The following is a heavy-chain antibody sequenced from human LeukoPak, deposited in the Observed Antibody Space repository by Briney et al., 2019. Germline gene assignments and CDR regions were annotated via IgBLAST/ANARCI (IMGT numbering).Heavy chain of an antibody. Sequence: PGGSLRLSCAASGFTFINYALHWVRQAPGKGLEWVTVISYDGNKKYYADSVKGRFTVSRDNSENTLYLQMDSLRTDDSAVYYCARGARWGPQNYGRVHWGQGTLVTVSS. D-gene: IGHD3-16*01. CDR1: GFTFINYA. CDR3: ARGARWGPQNYGRVH. J-gene: IGHJ4*02. CDR2: ISYDGNKK. V-gene: IGHV3-30*04.